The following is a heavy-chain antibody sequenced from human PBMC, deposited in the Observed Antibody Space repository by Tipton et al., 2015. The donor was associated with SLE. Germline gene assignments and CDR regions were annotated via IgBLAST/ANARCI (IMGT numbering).Heavy chain of an antibody. CDR1: GFTFSSYA. D-gene: IGHD6-13*01. J-gene: IGHJ6*02. V-gene: IGHV3-9*01. CDR2: ISWNSGSI. Sequence: SLRLSCAASGFTFSSYAMHWVRQAPGKGLEWVSGISWNSGSIGYADSVKGRFTISRDNAKNSLYLQMNSLKTEDTALYFCAKDLGQATAVSYFFAMDVWGQGTTVTVSS. CDR3: AKDLGQATAVSYFFAMDV.